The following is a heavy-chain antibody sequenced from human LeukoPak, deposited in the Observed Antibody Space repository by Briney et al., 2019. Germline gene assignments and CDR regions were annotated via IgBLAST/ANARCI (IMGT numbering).Heavy chain of an antibody. V-gene: IGHV3-11*01. J-gene: IGHJ4*02. D-gene: IGHD6-6*01. CDR1: GFTFSDYY. Sequence: GGSLRLSCAASGFTFSDYYMNWIRQAPGKGLEWVSYISRGGSTIYYADSVKGRFNISRDNAKNSLYLQMNSLRAEDTAVYYCARMSSSIFDYWGQGTLVTVSS. CDR2: ISRGGSTI. CDR3: ARMSSSIFDY.